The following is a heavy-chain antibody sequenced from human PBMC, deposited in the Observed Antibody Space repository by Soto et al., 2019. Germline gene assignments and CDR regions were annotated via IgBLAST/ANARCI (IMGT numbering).Heavy chain of an antibody. Sequence: PGGSLRLSCAASGFTFSSYAMSWVRQAPGKGLEWVSAISGSGGSTYYADSVKGRFTISRDNSKNTLYLQMNSLRAEDTAVYYCAKWYCSSTSCPGFDPWGQGTLVTVSS. CDR3: AKWYCSSTSCPGFDP. V-gene: IGHV3-23*01. CDR1: GFTFSSYA. D-gene: IGHD2-2*01. J-gene: IGHJ5*02. CDR2: ISGSGGST.